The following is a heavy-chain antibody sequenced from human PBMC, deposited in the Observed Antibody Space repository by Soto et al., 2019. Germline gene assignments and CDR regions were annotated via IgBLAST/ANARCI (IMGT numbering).Heavy chain of an antibody. CDR2: TYYRSKWYN. J-gene: IGHJ4*02. V-gene: IGHV6-1*01. D-gene: IGHD3-10*02. Sequence: QTISLTCYVSVDSVSRTSXAWNWIRQSPSRGTEWLGRTYYRSKWYNDDAVSVKSRIDINPDTSKNQFSLQLNSVTPEETAVYYCEREDDYDVTYYFDYWAQGTLVTVSS. CDR3: EREDDYDVTYYFDY. CDR1: VDSVSRTSXA.